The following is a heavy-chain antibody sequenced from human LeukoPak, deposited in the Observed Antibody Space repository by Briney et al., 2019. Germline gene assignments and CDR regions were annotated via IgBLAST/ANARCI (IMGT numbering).Heavy chain of an antibody. V-gene: IGHV3-21*01. CDR3: AGEVDCSSTSCYKEGGFDP. D-gene: IGHD2-2*02. J-gene: IGHJ5*02. CDR2: ISSSGSYI. Sequence: GGSLRLSCAASGFTFGTYSMNWVRQAPGKGLEWVSSISSSGSYIYYADSVKGRFTISRDNAKNSLYLQMNSLRAEDTAVYYCAGEVDCSSTSCYKEGGFDPWGQGTLVTVSS. CDR1: GFTFGTYS.